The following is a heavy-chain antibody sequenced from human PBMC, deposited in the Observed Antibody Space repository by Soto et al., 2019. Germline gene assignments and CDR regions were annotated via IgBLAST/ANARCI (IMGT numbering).Heavy chain of an antibody. D-gene: IGHD5-18*01. J-gene: IGHJ2*01. Sequence: QVQLQESGPGLVKPSQTLSLMCTVSGAPISGGDYHWSWIRQPPGKGLEWIGYIFPSGATPYNSSLGSRITMSVATSKSHFSLKLTSVTAADTAVYFCARGSAAKRYFDLWGRGTLVTVSS. CDR3: ARGSAAKRYFDL. CDR1: GAPISGGDYH. V-gene: IGHV4-30-4*01. CDR2: IFPSGAT.